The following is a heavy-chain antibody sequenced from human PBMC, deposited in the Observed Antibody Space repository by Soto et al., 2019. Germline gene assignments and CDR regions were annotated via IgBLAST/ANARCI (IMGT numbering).Heavy chain of an antibody. CDR1: GFRFEQYV. V-gene: IGHV3-9*01. CDR2: VSPTGDTV. CDR3: SKDTPTGSIDD. Sequence: VQVVASGGGLVQPGRSLRLSCAVSGFRFEQYVMHWVLQAPGKGLECVSTVSPTGDTVAYADSVEGRFTVSRDNAKNTLYLQMNSLKGDDTAFYYCSKDTPTGSIDDWGQGTLVTVSS. D-gene: IGHD3-10*01. J-gene: IGHJ4*02.